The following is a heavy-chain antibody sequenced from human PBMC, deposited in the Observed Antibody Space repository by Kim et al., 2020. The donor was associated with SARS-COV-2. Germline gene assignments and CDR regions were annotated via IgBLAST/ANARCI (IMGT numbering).Heavy chain of an antibody. Sequence: GESLKISCKASGYSFTSYWIGWVRQMPGKGLEYMGIIYPGDSDTRYSSSFQGQVTISVDKSISTAYLQWSSLKASDTAMCYCVRHRTDVPNDYWGQGTLVTVSS. V-gene: IGHV5-51*01. CDR3: VRHRTDVPNDY. J-gene: IGHJ4*02. D-gene: IGHD2-2*01. CDR2: IYPGDSDT. CDR1: GYSFTSYW.